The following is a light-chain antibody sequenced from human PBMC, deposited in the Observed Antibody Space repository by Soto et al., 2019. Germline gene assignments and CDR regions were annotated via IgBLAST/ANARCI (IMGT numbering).Light chain of an antibody. CDR1: SSDVGGYNY. J-gene: IGLJ1*01. V-gene: IGLV2-14*01. Sequence: QSVLTQPASVSGSPGQSITISCTGTSSDVGGYNYVSWYQQHPGKAPKLMIYEVSNRPSGVSNRFSGSKSGNTASLTISGLQAEDGADYYCSSSTSSSTLYVFGTGTKVTVL. CDR3: SSSTSSSTLYV. CDR2: EVS.